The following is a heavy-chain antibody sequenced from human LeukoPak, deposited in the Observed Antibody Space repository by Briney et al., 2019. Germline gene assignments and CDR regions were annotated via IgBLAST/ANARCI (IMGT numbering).Heavy chain of an antibody. J-gene: IGHJ4*02. V-gene: IGHV3-53*01. CDR2: VYTGSGT. CDR3: ARGLAAAGLYFDY. Sequence: GGPLRLSCAASGFTVSSNYMTWVRGAPGKGVEWVSVVYTGSGTSSADSVKGRFTISIYNDKNTMYLQMNSLRAEDTAVYYCARGLAAAGLYFDYWGQGTLVTASS. CDR1: GFTVSSNY. D-gene: IGHD6-13*01.